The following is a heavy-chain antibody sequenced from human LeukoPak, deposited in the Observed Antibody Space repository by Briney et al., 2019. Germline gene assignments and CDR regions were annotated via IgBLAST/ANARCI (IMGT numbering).Heavy chain of an antibody. V-gene: IGHV4-59*01. Sequence: PSETLSLTCTVPGGSISSYYWSWIRQPPGKGLEWIGYIYYSGSTNYNPSLKSRVTISVDTSKNQFSLKLSSVTAADTAVYYCARAGYSSGWDAFDIWGQGTMVTVSS. CDR2: IYYSGST. CDR1: GGSISSYY. D-gene: IGHD6-19*01. CDR3: ARAGYSSGWDAFDI. J-gene: IGHJ3*02.